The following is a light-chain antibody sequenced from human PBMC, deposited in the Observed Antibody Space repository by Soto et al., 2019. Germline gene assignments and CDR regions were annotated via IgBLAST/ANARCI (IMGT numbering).Light chain of an antibody. V-gene: IGLV6-57*04. CDR1: SGSIASNY. CDR3: QYYDSSNVV. CDR2: EDN. Sequence: NFMLTQPHSVSESPGKTVTISCTRSSGSIASNYVQWYQQRPGSAPTTVIYEDNQRPSAVPDRFSGSIDSSSNSAYLTISGLKTEDEADYCCQYYDSSNVVFGGGTKLTVL. J-gene: IGLJ2*01.